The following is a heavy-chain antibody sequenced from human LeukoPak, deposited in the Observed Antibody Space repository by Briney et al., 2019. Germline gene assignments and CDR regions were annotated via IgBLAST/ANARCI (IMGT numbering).Heavy chain of an antibody. CDR3: ASPYNSRWYELCY. CDR1: RFTFSSYW. CDR2: IKQDGSEK. J-gene: IGHJ4*02. V-gene: IGHV3-7*01. Sequence: PGGSLRLSCAASRFTFSSYWMSWVRQAPGKGLEWVANIKQDGSEKYYVDSVKGRFTISRDNAKNSLYLQMNSLRAEDTAVYYCASPYNSRWYELCYWGQGTLVTVSS. D-gene: IGHD6-13*01.